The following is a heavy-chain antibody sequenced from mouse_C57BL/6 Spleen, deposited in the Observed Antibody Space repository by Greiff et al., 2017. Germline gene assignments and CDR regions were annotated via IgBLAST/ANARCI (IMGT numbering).Heavy chain of an antibody. D-gene: IGHD4-1*01. J-gene: IGHJ2*01. CDR3: ARGGLGSYYFDY. CDR2: IYPGDGDT. V-gene: IGHV1-82*01. CDR1: GYAFSSSW. Sequence: VQLQQSGPELVKPGASVKISCKASGYAFSSSWMNWVKQRPGKGLEWIGRIYPGDGDTNYNGKFKGKATLTADKSSSTAYMQLSSLTSEDSAVYFCARGGLGSYYFDYWGQGTTLTVSS.